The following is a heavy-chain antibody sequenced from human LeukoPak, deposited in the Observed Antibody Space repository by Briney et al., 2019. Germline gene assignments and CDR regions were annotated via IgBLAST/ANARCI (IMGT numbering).Heavy chain of an antibody. D-gene: IGHD2-2*01. CDR1: GFTFSNYA. V-gene: IGHV3-23*01. Sequence: GGSLRLSCEVSGFTFSNYAINWVRQAPGKGLEWVSAISSSGDSTYYADSVKGRFTISRDNSKNTMFLQMNSLRAEDTAVYYCARDLPDCGSSTCPSERATYGTDVWGQGTTVTVSS. CDR2: ISSSGDST. CDR3: ARDLPDCGSSTCPSERATYGTDV. J-gene: IGHJ6*02.